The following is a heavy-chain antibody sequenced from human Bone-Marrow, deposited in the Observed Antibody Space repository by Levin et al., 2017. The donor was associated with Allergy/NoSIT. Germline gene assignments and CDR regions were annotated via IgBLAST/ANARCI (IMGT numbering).Heavy chain of an antibody. CDR2: INRGGSST. CDR1: GITFSYYD. V-gene: IGHV3-74*01. Sequence: GGSLRLSCEVSGITFSYYDMHWVRQAPGKGLVWVSRINRGGSSTTYADSVKGRFTISRDNAKNTLYLQMNSLRAEDTAVYYCARDPFAYNFGSGSYLDYWGQGTLVSVSS. J-gene: IGHJ4*02. CDR3: ARDPFAYNFGSGSYLDY. D-gene: IGHD3-10*01.